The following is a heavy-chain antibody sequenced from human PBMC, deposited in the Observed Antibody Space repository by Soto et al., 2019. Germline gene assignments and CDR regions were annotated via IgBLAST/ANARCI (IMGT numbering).Heavy chain of an antibody. J-gene: IGHJ4*02. V-gene: IGHV1-69*01. CDR2: IIPIFGTA. Sequence: QVQLVQSGAEVKKPGSSVKVSCKASGGTFSSYAISWVRQAPGQGLEWMGGIIPIFGTANYAQKFQGRVTITADESTSTAYMGLSRVRSEATAVYYCARGGSSSGGADYWGQGTLVTVSS. D-gene: IGHD6-6*01. CDR3: ARGGSSSGGADY. CDR1: GGTFSSYA.